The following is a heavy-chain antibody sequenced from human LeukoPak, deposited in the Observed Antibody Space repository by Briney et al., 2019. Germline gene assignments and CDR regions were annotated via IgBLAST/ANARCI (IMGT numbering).Heavy chain of an antibody. CDR1: GYRFTRSW. CDR2: IYPDDSDT. Sequence: GESLKISCKGSGYRFTRSWIAWVRQMPGKGLEWMGIIYPDDSDTRYSPSFQGQVTISADKSISTAYLQWSSLKASDTAMYYCARQDDGDYGASFDYWGQGTLVTVSS. CDR3: ARQDDGDYGASFDY. D-gene: IGHD4-17*01. V-gene: IGHV5-51*01. J-gene: IGHJ4*02.